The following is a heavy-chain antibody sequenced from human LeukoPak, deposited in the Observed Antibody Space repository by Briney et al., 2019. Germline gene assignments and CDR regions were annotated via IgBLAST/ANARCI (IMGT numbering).Heavy chain of an antibody. CDR1: GFSFSSYS. J-gene: IGHJ4*02. V-gene: IGHV3-48*02. CDR2: ISSSSSTI. CDR3: ARDRRGKDY. D-gene: IGHD3-10*01. Sequence: GGSLRLSCAASGFSFSSYSMNWVRQAPGKGLEWVSYISSSSSTIYYADSVKGRFTISRDNAKNSLYLQMNSLSDEDTAVYYCARDRRGKDYWGQGTLVTVSS.